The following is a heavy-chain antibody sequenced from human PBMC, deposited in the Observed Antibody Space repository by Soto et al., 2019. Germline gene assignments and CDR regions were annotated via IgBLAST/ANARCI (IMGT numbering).Heavy chain of an antibody. D-gene: IGHD3-22*01. Sequence: PGGSLRLSCAASGFTFSSYAMSWVRQAPGKGLEWVSAISGSGGTTYYTDSVKGRFTISRDNSKNTLYLQMNGLRAEDTAIYYCAKELFGDSSGYYVYWGQGTLVTVSS. CDR2: ISGSGGTT. V-gene: IGHV3-23*01. J-gene: IGHJ4*02. CDR1: GFTFSSYA. CDR3: AKELFGDSSGYYVY.